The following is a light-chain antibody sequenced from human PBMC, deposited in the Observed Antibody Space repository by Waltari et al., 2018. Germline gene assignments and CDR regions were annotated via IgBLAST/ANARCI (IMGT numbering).Light chain of an antibody. Sequence: QSALPQPRSVSRSPGQSVTIPCTGTSRCVGGYNSVSWYQQPPGKAPKLMIYDVSKRPSGVPDRFSGSKSGNTASLTISGLQAEDEADYYCCSYAGSYTYVFGTGTKVTVL. CDR1: SRCVGGYNS. V-gene: IGLV2-11*01. CDR3: CSYAGSYTYV. CDR2: DVS. J-gene: IGLJ1*01.